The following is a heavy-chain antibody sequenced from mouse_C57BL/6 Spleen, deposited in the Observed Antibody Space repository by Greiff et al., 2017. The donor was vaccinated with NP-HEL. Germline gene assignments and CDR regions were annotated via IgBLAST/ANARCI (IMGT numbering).Heavy chain of an antibody. CDR3: ARDSNYEGFAY. D-gene: IGHD2-5*01. V-gene: IGHV5-4*01. CDR2: ISDGGSYT. CDR1: GFTFSSYA. J-gene: IGHJ3*01. Sequence: EVNLVESGGGLVKPGGSLKLSCAASGFTFSSYAMSWVRQTPEKRLEWVATISDGGSYTYYPDNVKGRFTISRDNAKNNLYLQMSHLKSEDTAMYYCARDSNYEGFAYWGQGTLVTVSA.